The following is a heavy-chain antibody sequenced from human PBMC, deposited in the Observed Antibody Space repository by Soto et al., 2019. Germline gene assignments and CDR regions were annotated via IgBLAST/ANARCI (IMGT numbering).Heavy chain of an antibody. V-gene: IGHV6-1*01. CDR2: TYYRSKWYN. Sequence: SQTLSLTCAISGDSVSSNSAAWNWIRQSPSRGLEWLGRTYYRSKWYNDYAVSVKSRIAINPDTSKNQFSLQLNSVTPGDTAVYYCARVEAVAGNYYYYGMDGWGRGTTVTVSS. D-gene: IGHD6-19*01. CDR3: ARVEAVAGNYYYYGMDG. J-gene: IGHJ6*02. CDR1: GDSVSSNSAA.